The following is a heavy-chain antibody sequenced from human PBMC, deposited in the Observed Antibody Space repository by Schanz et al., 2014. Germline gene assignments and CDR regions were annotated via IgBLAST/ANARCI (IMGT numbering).Heavy chain of an antibody. V-gene: IGHV3-48*04. CDR2: ICSSGNTI. J-gene: IGHJ6*02. Sequence: EGQLAESGGGLVQPGGSLRLSCAVSGFTVSSNHMSWVRQAPGKGLEWVSYICSSGNTIYYADSVKGRFTISRDNAKNTLYLQMNSLRAEDTAVFYCAKGMGYCSGGTCYDYYYYGLDVWGQGTTVTVSS. D-gene: IGHD2-15*01. CDR3: AKGMGYCSGGTCYDYYYYGLDV. CDR1: GFTVSSNH.